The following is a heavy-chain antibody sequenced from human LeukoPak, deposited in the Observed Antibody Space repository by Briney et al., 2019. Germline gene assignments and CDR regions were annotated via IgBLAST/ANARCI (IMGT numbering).Heavy chain of an antibody. CDR2: IYYSGST. CDR3: ARQSYCSGGSCYSPKIDY. Sequence: SETLSLTCTVSGGSISSSSYYWGWIRQPPGKGLEWIGSIYYSGSTYYNPSLKSRVTISVVTSKNQFSLKLSSVTAADTAVYYCARQSYCSGGSCYSPKIDYWGQGTLVTVSS. J-gene: IGHJ4*02. V-gene: IGHV4-39*01. D-gene: IGHD2-15*01. CDR1: GGSISSSSYY.